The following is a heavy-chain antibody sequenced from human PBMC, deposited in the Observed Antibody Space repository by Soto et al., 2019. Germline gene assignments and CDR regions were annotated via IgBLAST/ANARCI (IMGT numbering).Heavy chain of an antibody. CDR3: ARAVVIMGLGAFDI. CDR1: GGSISSSSYY. D-gene: IGHD3-3*01. Sequence: QLQLQESGPGLVKPSETLSLTCTVSGGSISSSSYYWGWIRQPPGKGLEWIGSIYYSGSTYYNPSLKSRVTISVDTSKNQVSLKLSSVTAADTAVYYCARAVVIMGLGAFDIWGQGTMVTVSS. J-gene: IGHJ3*02. V-gene: IGHV4-39*01. CDR2: IYYSGST.